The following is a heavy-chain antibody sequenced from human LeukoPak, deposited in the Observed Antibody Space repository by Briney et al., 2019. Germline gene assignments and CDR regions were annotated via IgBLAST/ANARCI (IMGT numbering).Heavy chain of an antibody. CDR2: ISYDGSNK. J-gene: IGHJ4*02. Sequence: GGSLRLSCAASGFTLSSYAMHWVRQAPGKGLEWVAVISYDGSNKYYADSVKGRFTISRDNSKNTLYLQMNSLRAEDTAVYYCARAMDYWGQGTLVTVSS. CDR1: GFTLSSYA. V-gene: IGHV3-30-3*01. CDR3: ARAMDY.